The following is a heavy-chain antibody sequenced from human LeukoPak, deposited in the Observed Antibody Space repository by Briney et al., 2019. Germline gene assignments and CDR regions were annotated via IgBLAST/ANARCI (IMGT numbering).Heavy chain of an antibody. J-gene: IGHJ4*02. Sequence: PGGSLRLSCVASGFTFTNAWMTWVRQAPGKGLEWVGRIKSKADGGTTDYVASVKGRFIISRNDSKDTMYLRMNSLKIEDTGVYYCTTDKDFWGGYQDFWGQGILVSVSS. V-gene: IGHV3-15*01. CDR1: GFTFTNAW. CDR3: TTDKDFWGGYQDF. CDR2: IKSKADGGTT. D-gene: IGHD3-3*01.